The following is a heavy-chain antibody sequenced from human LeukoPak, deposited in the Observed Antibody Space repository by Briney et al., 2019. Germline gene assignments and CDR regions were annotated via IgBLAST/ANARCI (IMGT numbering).Heavy chain of an antibody. CDR1: GYTFTSYG. CDR2: ISTYNGNT. CDR3: ARDLKHGSGTYLTYFDY. Sequence: ASVKVSCKASGYTFTSYGISWVRQAPGQGLEWMGWISTYNGNTNYAQKLQGRVTMTTDTSTSTAYMELRSLRSDDTAVYYCARDLKHGSGTYLTYFDYWGQGTLVTVSS. V-gene: IGHV1-18*01. D-gene: IGHD3-10*01. J-gene: IGHJ4*02.